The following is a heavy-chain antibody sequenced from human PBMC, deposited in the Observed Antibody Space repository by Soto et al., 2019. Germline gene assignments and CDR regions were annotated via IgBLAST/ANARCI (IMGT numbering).Heavy chain of an antibody. CDR2: IRNKANSHAT. Sequence: EVQLVESGGGLVQPGGSLKLSCAASGFTFSGSAMHWVRQASGKGLEWVGRIRNKANSHATAYAASVKGRFTISRDDSKNTAYLQMNRLKTEDTAVYYCATRLTPPYGMDVWGQGTTVTVSS. CDR1: GFTFSGSA. V-gene: IGHV3-73*02. D-gene: IGHD3-16*01. J-gene: IGHJ6*02. CDR3: ATRLTPPYGMDV.